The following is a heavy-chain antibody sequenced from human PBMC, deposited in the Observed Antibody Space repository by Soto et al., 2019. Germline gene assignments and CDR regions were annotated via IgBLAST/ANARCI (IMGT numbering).Heavy chain of an antibody. CDR1: GYTFTSYG. CDR2: ISAYNGNT. J-gene: IGHJ6*02. Sequence: ASEKISCKASGYTFTSYGISWVRQAPGQGLEWMGWISAYNGNTNYAQKLQGRVTMTTDTSTSTAYMELRSLRSDDAAVYYCARHGRSTIFGVVINYYYYGTDVWGQGTTVTASS. CDR3: ARHGRSTIFGVVINYYYYGTDV. D-gene: IGHD3-3*01. V-gene: IGHV1-18*01.